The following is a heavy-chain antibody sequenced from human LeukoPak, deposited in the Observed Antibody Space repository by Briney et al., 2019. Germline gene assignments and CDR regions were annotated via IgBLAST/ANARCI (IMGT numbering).Heavy chain of an antibody. D-gene: IGHD6-13*01. CDR2: INPNSGGT. CDR1: EYTFTGYY. Sequence: ASVKVSCKASEYTFTGYYMHWVRQAPGQGLEWMGWINPNSGGTNYAQKFQGRVTMTRDTSISTAYMELSRLRSDDTAVYYCARGDSSSWYTQPDYWGQGTLVTVSS. J-gene: IGHJ4*02. V-gene: IGHV1-2*02. CDR3: ARGDSSSWYTQPDY.